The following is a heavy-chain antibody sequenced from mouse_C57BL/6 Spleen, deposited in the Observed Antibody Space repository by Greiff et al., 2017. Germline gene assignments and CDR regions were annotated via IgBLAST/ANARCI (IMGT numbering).Heavy chain of an antibody. Sequence: VQLQQSGAELVKPGASVKMSCKASGYTFTSYWITWVKQRPGQGLEWIGDIYPGSGSTNYNEKFKSKATLTVDTSSSTAYMQLSSLTSEDSAAYYCAREGVDLLYFDYWGQGTTLTVSS. CDR1: GYTFTSYW. V-gene: IGHV1-55*01. CDR2: IYPGSGST. CDR3: AREGVDLLYFDY. J-gene: IGHJ2*01. D-gene: IGHD1-1*01.